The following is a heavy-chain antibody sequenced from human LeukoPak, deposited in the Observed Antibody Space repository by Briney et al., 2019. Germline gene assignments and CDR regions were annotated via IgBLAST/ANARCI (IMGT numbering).Heavy chain of an antibody. CDR3: ARYDYGDYVVDC. D-gene: IGHD4-17*01. J-gene: IGHJ4*02. Sequence: GGSLRLSCTVSGFTFGDYAMSWFRQAPGKGLEWVGFIRSKVYGGTTEYAASVKGRFTISRDDSKSIAYLQMNGLKTEDTAVYYCARYDYGDYVVDCWGQGTLVTVSS. CDR2: IRSKVYGGTT. V-gene: IGHV3-49*03. CDR1: GFTFGDYA.